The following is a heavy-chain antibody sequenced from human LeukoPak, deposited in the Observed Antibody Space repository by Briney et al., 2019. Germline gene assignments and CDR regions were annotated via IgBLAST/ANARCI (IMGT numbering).Heavy chain of an antibody. CDR1: GGSFSGYY. CDR3: ARGGAIGYCSSTSCRGDWFDP. D-gene: IGHD2-2*03. V-gene: IGHV4-34*01. CDR2: INHSGST. Sequence: SETLSLTCAVYGGSFSGYYWSWIRQPPGKGLEWIGEINHSGSTNYNPSLKSRVTISVDTSKNQFPLKLSSVTAADTAVYYRARGGAIGYCSSTSCRGDWFDPWGQGTLVTVSS. J-gene: IGHJ5*02.